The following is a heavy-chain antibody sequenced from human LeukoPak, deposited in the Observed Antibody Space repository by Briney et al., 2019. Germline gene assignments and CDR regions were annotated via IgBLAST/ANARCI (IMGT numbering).Heavy chain of an antibody. CDR3: ARAYYSTSWFPH. Sequence: SETLSLTCAVYGGSFSGYYWSWIRQPPGKGLEWIGEINHSGSTNYNPSLKSRVTISVDTSKNQFSLKPSSVTAADTAVYYCARAYYSTSWFPHWGQGALVTVSS. CDR1: GGSFSGYY. D-gene: IGHD3-10*01. V-gene: IGHV4-34*01. CDR2: INHSGST. J-gene: IGHJ5*02.